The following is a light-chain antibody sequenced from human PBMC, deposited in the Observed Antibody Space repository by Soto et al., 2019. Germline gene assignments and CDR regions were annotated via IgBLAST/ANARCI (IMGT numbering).Light chain of an antibody. J-gene: IGKJ4*01. V-gene: IGKV2-28*01. CDR2: LGS. CDR1: QSLLHSNGYNY. CDR3: MQALQTPT. Sequence: DIVMAQSPLSLPVTPGEPASISCRSSQSLLHSNGYNYLDWYLQKPGQSPHLLIYLGSIRASGVPDRFSGSGSGTDFTLKISRVEAEDVGVYYCMQALQTPTFGGGTKVEIK.